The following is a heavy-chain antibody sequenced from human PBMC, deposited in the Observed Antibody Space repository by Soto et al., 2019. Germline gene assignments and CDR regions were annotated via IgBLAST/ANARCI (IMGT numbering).Heavy chain of an antibody. V-gene: IGHV3-48*02. CDR2: ISSSSSTI. D-gene: IGHD3-3*01. CDR3: ARVSARYYDFWSGYSPSWYYYYGMDV. J-gene: IGHJ6*02. CDR1: GFTFSSYS. Sequence: GGSLRLSCAASGFTFSSYSMNWVRQAPGKGLEWVSYISSSSSTIYYADSVRGRFTISRDNAKNSLYLQMNSLRDEDTAVYYCARVSARYYDFWSGYSPSWYYYYGMDVWGQGTTVTVS.